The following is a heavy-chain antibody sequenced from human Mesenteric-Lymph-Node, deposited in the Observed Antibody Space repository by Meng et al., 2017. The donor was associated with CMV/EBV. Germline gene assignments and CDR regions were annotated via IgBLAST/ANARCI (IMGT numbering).Heavy chain of an antibody. J-gene: IGHJ6*02. Sequence: ASVMVSCKASGYSFTGYYLPWVRQAPGEGREWMGWINGNNGATNYAQKFQGRVILTRDTSISAAYMEVSRLRSDGTAMYFCAREAKALEWLSSNYYYGMDVWGQGTTVTVSS. V-gene: IGHV1-2*02. CDR1: GYSFTGYY. CDR2: INGNNGAT. CDR3: AREAKALEWLSSNYYYGMDV. D-gene: IGHD3-3*01.